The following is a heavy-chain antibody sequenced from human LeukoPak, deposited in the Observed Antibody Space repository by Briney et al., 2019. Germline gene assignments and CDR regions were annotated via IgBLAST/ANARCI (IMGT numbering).Heavy chain of an antibody. CDR3: ARGRHYYDSSGYYFDAFDI. V-gene: IGHV4-59*01. J-gene: IGHJ3*02. D-gene: IGHD3-22*01. Sequence: PSGTLSLTCTVSGGSISSYYWSWIRQPPGKGLEWIGYIYYSGSTNYNPSLKSRVTISVDTSKNQFSLKLSSVTAADTAVYYCARGRHYYDSSGYYFDAFDIWGQGTMVTVSS. CDR2: IYYSGST. CDR1: GGSISSYY.